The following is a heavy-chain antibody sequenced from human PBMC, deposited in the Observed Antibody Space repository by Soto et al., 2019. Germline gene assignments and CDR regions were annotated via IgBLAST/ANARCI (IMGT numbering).Heavy chain of an antibody. CDR2: MNSDGSDI. D-gene: IGHD3-10*01. V-gene: IGHV3-74*01. Sequence: EVRLEESGGGLVQPGGSLRLSCAASGFTFSNSWMHWVRQAPGKGLVWVSRMNSDGSDINYADSVKGRFTISRDNVRNTLYLQMNSLRDEDTAVYYCARAGNYYFEYWGQGTLVTVSS. J-gene: IGHJ4*02. CDR1: GFTFSNSW. CDR3: ARAGNYYFEY.